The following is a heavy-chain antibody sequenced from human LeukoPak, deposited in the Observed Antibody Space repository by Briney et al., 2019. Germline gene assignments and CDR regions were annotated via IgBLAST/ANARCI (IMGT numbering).Heavy chain of an antibody. CDR3: GKSRIGFSGLVDL. V-gene: IGHV3-48*04. CDR2: ISGSSDSI. J-gene: IGHJ5*02. Sequence: GGSLRLSCAASGSPFSTYGMQWVRQVPGKGLEWVSYISGSSDSIKYAESVKGRFTNSRDNAKNTLYLHLSSLRAEDTALYHCGKSRIGFSGLVDLWGQGTLVTVSS. D-gene: IGHD1-26*01. CDR1: GSPFSTYG.